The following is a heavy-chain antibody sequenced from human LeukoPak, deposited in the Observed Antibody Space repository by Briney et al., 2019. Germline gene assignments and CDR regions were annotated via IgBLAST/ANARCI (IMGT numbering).Heavy chain of an antibody. D-gene: IGHD6-13*01. CDR2: INWNGGAK. V-gene: IGHV3-20*04. Sequence: GGSLRLSCVASGFTFEDYGMNWVRQVPGKGLEWVCGINWNGGAKGYGDSVKGRFTISRDNAKNSLYLQMNSLRAEDTAVYYCARDSSSRLIYYYYMDVWGKGTTVTVSS. J-gene: IGHJ6*03. CDR1: GFTFEDYG. CDR3: ARDSSSRLIYYYYMDV.